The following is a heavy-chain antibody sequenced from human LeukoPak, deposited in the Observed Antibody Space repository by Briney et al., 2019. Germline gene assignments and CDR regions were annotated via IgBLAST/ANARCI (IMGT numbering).Heavy chain of an antibody. CDR3: AREVVADPFDY. Sequence: SVKVSCKASGCTFSSYTISWVRQAPGQGLEWMGRIIPILGIANYAQKFQGRVTITADKSTSTAYMELSSLRSEDTAVYYCAREVVADPFDYWGQGTLVTVSS. CDR1: GCTFSSYT. CDR2: IIPILGIA. J-gene: IGHJ4*02. D-gene: IGHD2-15*01. V-gene: IGHV1-69*04.